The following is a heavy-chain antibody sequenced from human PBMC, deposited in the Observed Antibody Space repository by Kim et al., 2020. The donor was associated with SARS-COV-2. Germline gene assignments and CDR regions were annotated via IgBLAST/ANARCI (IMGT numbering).Heavy chain of an antibody. CDR3: AKDNNSLQLWLRIYFFDS. V-gene: IGHV3-23*01. J-gene: IGHJ4*02. D-gene: IGHD5-18*01. Sequence: GGSLRLSCAASGFTFSSYAMSWVRQAPGKGLEWVSAISGSGGSTYYADSVKGRFTISRDNSKNTLYLQMNSLRAEDTAVYYCAKDNNSLQLWLRIYFFDSWGQGTLVTVSS. CDR2: ISGSGGST. CDR1: GFTFSSYA.